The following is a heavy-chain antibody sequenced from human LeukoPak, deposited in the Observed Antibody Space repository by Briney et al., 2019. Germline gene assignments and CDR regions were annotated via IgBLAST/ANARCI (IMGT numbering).Heavy chain of an antibody. CDR1: GYTFTTYA. J-gene: IGHJ4*02. D-gene: IGHD3-3*01. CDR2: IDTNTGNP. Sequence: ASVKVSCKASGYTFTTYAMNWVRQAPGQGLEWMGWIDTNTGNPTYAQGFTGRFVFSLGTSVSTAYLQISSLKAEDTAVYYCARELYDFWSGYKTIDYWGQGTLVTVSS. V-gene: IGHV7-4-1*02. CDR3: ARELYDFWSGYKTIDY.